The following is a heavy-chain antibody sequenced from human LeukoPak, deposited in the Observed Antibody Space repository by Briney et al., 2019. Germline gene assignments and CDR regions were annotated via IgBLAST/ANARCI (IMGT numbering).Heavy chain of an antibody. CDR1: GFTFSSYW. D-gene: IGHD5-24*01. CDR2: INTDGTST. CDR3: VRDRTRDGYRLFEY. J-gene: IGHJ4*02. V-gene: IGHV3-74*01. Sequence: PGGSLRLSCAASGFTFSSYWMHWVRQAPGKGLVWVSRINTDGTSTIYADSVKGRFTISRDNAKYTLYLQMNGLRDEDTAVYYCVRDRTRDGYRLFEYWGQGTLVTVSS.